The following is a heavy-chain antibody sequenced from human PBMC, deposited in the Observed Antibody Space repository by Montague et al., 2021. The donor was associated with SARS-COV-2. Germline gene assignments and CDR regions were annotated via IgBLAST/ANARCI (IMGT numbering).Heavy chain of an antibody. D-gene: IGHD3-10*01. J-gene: IGHJ4*02. Sequence: SETLSLTCTVSGYSINSNYYWSWIRQPPGKGLEWIGCSYHSGTTHYHPSLKSRVTISLDTSNNHFSLKVTSVTAADTAVYYCARAPYYGPGKPYQFDYWGRGTLVTVSS. CDR3: ARAPYYGPGKPYQFDY. V-gene: IGHV4-38-2*02. CDR1: GYSINSNYY. CDR2: SYHSGTT.